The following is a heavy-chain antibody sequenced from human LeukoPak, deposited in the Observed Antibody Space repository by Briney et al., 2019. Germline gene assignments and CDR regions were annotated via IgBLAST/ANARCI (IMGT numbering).Heavy chain of an antibody. D-gene: IGHD6-13*01. CDR2: ISGSGGST. J-gene: IGHJ4*02. Sequence: PGGSLRLSCAASGFTFSNAWMSWVRQAPGKGLEWVSAISGSGGSTYYADSVKGRFTISRDNSKNTLYLQMNSLRAEDTAVYYCATLSRYSSSWYYFDYWGQGTLVTVSS. CDR3: ATLSRYSSSWYYFDY. CDR1: GFTFSNAW. V-gene: IGHV3-23*01.